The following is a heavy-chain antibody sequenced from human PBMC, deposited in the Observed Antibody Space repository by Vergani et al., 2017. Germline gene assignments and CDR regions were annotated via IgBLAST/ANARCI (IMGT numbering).Heavy chain of an antibody. Sequence: EVQLVQSGAEVKKPGESLKISCKGSGYSFTSYWTSWVRQMPGKGLEWMGRIDPSDSYTNYSPSFQGHVTISADKSISTAYLQWSSLKASDTAMYYCARQFLITGTTTAENYWGQGTLVTVSS. J-gene: IGHJ4*02. CDR1: GYSFTSYW. CDR3: ARQFLITGTTTAENY. V-gene: IGHV5-10-1*01. CDR2: IDPSDSYT. D-gene: IGHD1-7*01.